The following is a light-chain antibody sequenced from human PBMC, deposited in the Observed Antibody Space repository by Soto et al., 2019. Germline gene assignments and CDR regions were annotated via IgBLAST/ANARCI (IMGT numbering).Light chain of an antibody. CDR2: LAS. J-gene: IGKJ5*01. CDR1: QRLLSGNGYNF. CDR3: MQARQTPSIT. Sequence: DIVMTQSPLSLPVAPGEPASISCRCSQRLLSGNGYNFLDWYLQKPGQSPHLLIYLASKRAAGVPDRFSGSGSGTDFSLKISRVEPEDVGVYYCMQARQTPSITFGQGTRLENK. V-gene: IGKV2-28*01.